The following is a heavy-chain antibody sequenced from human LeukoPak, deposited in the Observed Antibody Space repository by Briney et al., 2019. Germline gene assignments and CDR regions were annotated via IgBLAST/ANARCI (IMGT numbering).Heavy chain of an antibody. CDR3: ARDSSGYYGKYYFDY. J-gene: IGHJ4*02. V-gene: IGHV5-51*01. Sequence: GESLKISCKGSGYIFTSYWIGWVRQMPGKGLEWMGIIYPGDSDTRYSPSFQGQVTISADKSISTAYLQWSSLKASDTAMYYCARDSSGYYGKYYFDYWGQGTLVTVSS. CDR2: IYPGDSDT. CDR1: GYIFTSYW. D-gene: IGHD3-22*01.